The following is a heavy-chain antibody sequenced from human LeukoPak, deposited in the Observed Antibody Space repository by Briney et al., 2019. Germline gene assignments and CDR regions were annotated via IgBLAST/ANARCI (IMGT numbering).Heavy chain of an antibody. J-gene: IGHJ4*02. CDR3: AGSLGYCTSNVCYLKY. CDR2: MNPNNGGT. CDR1: GYTFTNFY. Sequence: ASVKVSCKTSGYTFTNFYIHWVRQAPGQGLEWMAWMNPNNGGTTSARKFQGRVTMTSDTSITTAYLDLTGLTSDDTAVYYCAGSLGYCTSNVCYLKYWGQGTLVTVSS. D-gene: IGHD2-8*01. V-gene: IGHV1-2*02.